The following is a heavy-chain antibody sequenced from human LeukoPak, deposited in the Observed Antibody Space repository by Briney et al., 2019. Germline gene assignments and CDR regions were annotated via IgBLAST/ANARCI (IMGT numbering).Heavy chain of an antibody. V-gene: IGHV4-38-2*02. D-gene: IGHD7-27*01. CDR2: IYHSGST. J-gene: IGHJ5*02. Sequence: SETLSLTCTVSGYSISSGYCWGWIRQPPGKGLEWIGSIYHSGSTYYNPSLKSRVTISVDTSKNQFSLNLISVTAADTAVYYCTRGHWGLQSWSQGTLVTVSS. CDR1: GYSISSGYC. CDR3: TRGHWGLQS.